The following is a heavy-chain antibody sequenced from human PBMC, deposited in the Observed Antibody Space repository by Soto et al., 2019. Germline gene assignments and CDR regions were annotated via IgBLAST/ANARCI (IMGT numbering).Heavy chain of an antibody. CDR3: ESRWGDGRVDY. CDR1: GASISSSNW. CDR2: IYLSVST. V-gene: IGHV4-4*02. Sequence: QVQLQESGPGLVKPSGTLSLTCAVSGASISSSNWWSWVRQPPGKGLEWIGEIYLSVSTNYNPSLKSGVTISVDKSGNQFSQKLRSVTAADTAVYYCESRWGDGRVDYWRQGPLVTVSS. D-gene: IGHD3-10*01. J-gene: IGHJ4*02.